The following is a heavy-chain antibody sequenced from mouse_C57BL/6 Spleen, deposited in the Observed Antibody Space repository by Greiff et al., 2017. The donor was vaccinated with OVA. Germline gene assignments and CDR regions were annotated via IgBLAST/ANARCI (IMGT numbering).Heavy chain of an antibody. J-gene: IGHJ1*03. CDR1: GYTFTSYW. Sequence: QVQLQQPGAELVRPGTSVKLSCKASGYTFTSYWMHWVKQRPGQGLEWIGVIDPSDSYTNYNQKFKGKATLTVDTSSSTAYMQLSSLTSEDSAVYYCAYTGYGNLSYWYFDVWGTGTTVTVSS. V-gene: IGHV1-59*01. CDR3: AYTGYGNLSYWYFDV. CDR2: IDPSDSYT. D-gene: IGHD2-1*01.